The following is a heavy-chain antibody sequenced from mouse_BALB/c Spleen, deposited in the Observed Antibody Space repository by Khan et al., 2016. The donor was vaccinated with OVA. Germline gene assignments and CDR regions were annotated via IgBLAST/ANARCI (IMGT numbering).Heavy chain of an antibody. J-gene: IGHJ3*01. CDR3: ERANYRYAFAY. CDR1: GDSITSGY. D-gene: IGHD2-14*01. Sequence: EVQLQESGPSLVKPSQTLSLTCSVTGDSITSGYWTWIRKFPGNKLEYMGYMTYSGDTYFNPSLKSRIFITLHTSKNQHYLQLNSGTTEDTATCYWERANYRYAFAYWGRGTLVTVSA. V-gene: IGHV3-8*02. CDR2: MTYSGDT.